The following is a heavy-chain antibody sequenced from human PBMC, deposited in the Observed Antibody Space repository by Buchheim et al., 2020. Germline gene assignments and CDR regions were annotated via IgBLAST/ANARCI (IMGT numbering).Heavy chain of an antibody. CDR2: IYYIGST. J-gene: IGHJ5*02. CDR1: GGSISSGGYY. CDR3: ARRIAAAGGHYNWFDP. V-gene: IGHV4-31*03. Sequence: QVQLQESGPGLVKPSQPLSLTCTVSGGSISSGGYYWSWIRQHPGKGLEWIGYIYYIGSTSYNRSPKIRVTISVDTSKNQSSLKLSSVTAADTAVYYCARRIAAAGGHYNWFDPWGQGTL. D-gene: IGHD6-13*01.